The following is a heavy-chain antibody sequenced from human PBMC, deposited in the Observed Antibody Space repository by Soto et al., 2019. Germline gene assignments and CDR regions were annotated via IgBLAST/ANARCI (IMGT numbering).Heavy chain of an antibody. V-gene: IGHV3-23*01. D-gene: IGHD6-6*01. Sequence: GGSLRLSSAASGLTFSSYPMSSVRQAPGKGLEWVSAISGSGGSTYYADSVKGRFTISRDNSKNTLYLQMNSLRAEDTAVYYCAKEMEYSSSSGGFAPWGQGTLVTVSS. CDR2: ISGSGGST. CDR3: AKEMEYSSSSGGFAP. CDR1: GLTFSSYP. J-gene: IGHJ5*02.